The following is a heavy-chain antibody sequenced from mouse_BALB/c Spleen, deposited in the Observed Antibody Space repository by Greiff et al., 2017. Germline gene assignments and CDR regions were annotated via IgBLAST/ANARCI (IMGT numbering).Heavy chain of an antibody. CDR3: ATGTPFDY. CDR1: GYTFTSYW. V-gene: IGHV1S81*02. D-gene: IGHD4-1*01. CDR2: INPSNGRT. J-gene: IGHJ2*01. Sequence: QVQLQQPGAELVKPGASVKLSYKASGYTFTSYWMHWVKQRPGQGLEWIGEINPSNGRTNYNEKFKSKATLTVDKSSSTAYMQLSSLTSEDSAVYYCATGTPFDYWGQGTTLTVSS.